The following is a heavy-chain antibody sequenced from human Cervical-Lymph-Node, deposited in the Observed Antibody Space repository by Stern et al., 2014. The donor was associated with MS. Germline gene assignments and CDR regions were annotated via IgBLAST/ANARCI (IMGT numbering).Heavy chain of an antibody. D-gene: IGHD6-13*01. CDR3: ARDHPPAAGTSTFVDY. J-gene: IGHJ4*02. CDR1: GYTFTSYC. V-gene: IGHV1-46*01. CDR2: INPSDGST. Sequence: QVPLVQSGAEVKKPGASVKVSCRASGYTFTSYCMHWVRQAPGQGLEWMGIINPSDGSTRYAQKVQGRVTMTRDTSTSTVYMELSSLRSEDTAVYYCARDHPPAAGTSTFVDYWGQGTLVTVSS.